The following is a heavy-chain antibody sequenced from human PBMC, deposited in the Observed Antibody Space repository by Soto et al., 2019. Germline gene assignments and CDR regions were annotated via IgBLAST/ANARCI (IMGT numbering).Heavy chain of an antibody. V-gene: IGHV5-10-1*03. CDR3: ARLYCSSSTCDSWFDP. Sequence: EVQLVQSGAEVKKPGESLRISCTGFGYTFTTFWISWVRQMPGRGLEWMGRIDPRDSYTNYSPSFQGHVTISGDKSISTVYLQWASLKASDTAMYYCARLYCSSSTCDSWFDPWVQGTLVTVSS. CDR2: IDPRDSYT. D-gene: IGHD2-2*01. CDR1: GYTFTTFW. J-gene: IGHJ5*02.